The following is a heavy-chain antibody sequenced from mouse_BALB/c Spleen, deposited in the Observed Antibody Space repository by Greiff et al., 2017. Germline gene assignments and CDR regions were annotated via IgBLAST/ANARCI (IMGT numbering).Heavy chain of an antibody. Sequence: VQGVESGPGLVAPSQSLSITCTVSGFSLTSYGVHWVRQPPGKGLEWLGVIWAGGSTNYNSAIMSRLSISKDNSKSQVFLKMNSLQTDDTAMYSCASDYDYEGAWFAYWGQGTLVTVSA. V-gene: IGHV2-9*02. CDR2: IWAGGST. D-gene: IGHD2-4*01. CDR1: GFSLTSYG. CDR3: ASDYDYEGAWFAY. J-gene: IGHJ3*01.